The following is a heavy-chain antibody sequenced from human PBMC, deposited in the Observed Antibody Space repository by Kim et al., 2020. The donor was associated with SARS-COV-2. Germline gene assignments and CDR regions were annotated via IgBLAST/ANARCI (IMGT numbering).Heavy chain of an antibody. D-gene: IGHD1-26*01. Sequence: DSVTGRFTIYRDKAKNSLYLRMNSLREEDTAVYYCARAGVLWGNYYGMDVWGQGTTVTVSS. CDR3: ARAGVLWGNYYGMDV. V-gene: IGHV3-48*02. J-gene: IGHJ6*02.